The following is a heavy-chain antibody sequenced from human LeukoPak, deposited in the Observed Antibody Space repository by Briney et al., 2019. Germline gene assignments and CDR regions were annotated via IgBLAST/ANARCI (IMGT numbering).Heavy chain of an antibody. CDR2: IYHSWGI. CDR1: GSSVTSDYF. D-gene: IGHD1-1*01. CDR3: ARNVTAGFFDY. V-gene: IGHV4-38-2*01. J-gene: IGHJ4*02. Sequence: SETLSLTCAVSGSSVTSDYFWGWIRQPPGKGLEWIATIYHSWGIYFNPSLKSPVSISLDASKNEFSLRLTSLTAGDTAIYYCARNVTAGFFDYWGQGILVTVSS.